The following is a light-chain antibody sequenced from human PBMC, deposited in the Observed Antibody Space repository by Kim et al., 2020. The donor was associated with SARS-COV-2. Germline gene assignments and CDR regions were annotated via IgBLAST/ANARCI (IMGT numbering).Light chain of an antibody. Sequence: QGERPTLPCRASQSVSSSYLAWYQQKPGQAPRLLIYGASSRATGIPDRFSGSGSGTDFTLTISRLEPEDFAVYYCQQYGSSPPWTFGQGTKVDIK. CDR1: QSVSSSY. CDR2: GAS. J-gene: IGKJ1*01. CDR3: QQYGSSPPWT. V-gene: IGKV3-20*01.